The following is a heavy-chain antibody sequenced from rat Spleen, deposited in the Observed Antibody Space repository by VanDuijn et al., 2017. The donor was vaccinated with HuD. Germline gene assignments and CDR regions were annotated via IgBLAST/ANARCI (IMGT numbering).Heavy chain of an antibody. J-gene: IGHJ2*01. V-gene: IGHV5S10*01. CDR3: ARHYYGGYSDPFDY. Sequence: EVQLVESGGGLVQPGRSLKLSCAASGFTFSDYNMAWVRQAPKKGLEWVATITSGGSNTYYPDSVKGRFTISRDNAKSTLYLQMDSLRSEDTATYYCARHYYGGYSDPFDYWGQGVMVTVSS. D-gene: IGHD1-11*01. CDR2: ITSGGSNT. CDR1: GFTFSDYN.